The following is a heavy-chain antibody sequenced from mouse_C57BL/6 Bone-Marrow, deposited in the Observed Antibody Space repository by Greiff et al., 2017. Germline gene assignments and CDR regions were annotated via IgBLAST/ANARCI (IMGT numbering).Heavy chain of an antibody. CDR2: IDPSDSYT. CDR3: ARSGLLSFAY. V-gene: IGHV1-50*01. CDR1: GYTFTSYW. D-gene: IGHD2-10*01. J-gene: IGHJ3*01. Sequence: QVQLQQPGAELVKPGASVKLSCKASGYTFTSYWMQWVKQRPGQGLEWIGEIDPSDSYTNYNQKFKGKATLTVDTSSSTAYMQLSSLTSEDSAVYYCARSGLLSFAYWGQGTLVTVSA.